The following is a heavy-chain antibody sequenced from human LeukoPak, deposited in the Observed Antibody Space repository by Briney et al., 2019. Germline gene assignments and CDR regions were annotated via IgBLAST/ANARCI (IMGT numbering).Heavy chain of an antibody. Sequence: SETLSLTCAVYGGSFSDYYWNWIRQPPGKGLEWIGEINHGGTTNYNPSLKSRVTISVDTSKNQFSLRLSAVTAADTAVYHCARGLRLPSRSAPAVPHVWAKGTTVTVSA. V-gene: IGHV4-34*01. CDR1: GGSFSDYY. CDR3: ARGLRLPSRSAPAVPHV. CDR2: INHGGTT. D-gene: IGHD2-2*01. J-gene: IGHJ6*04.